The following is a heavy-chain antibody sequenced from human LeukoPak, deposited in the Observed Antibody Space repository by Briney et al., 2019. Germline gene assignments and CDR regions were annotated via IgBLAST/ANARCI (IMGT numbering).Heavy chain of an antibody. D-gene: IGHD6-6*01. CDR1: GFTVSSNY. CDR3: AREHKARIAARPDSYYYYYMDV. CDR2: IYSGGST. J-gene: IGHJ6*03. V-gene: IGHV3-53*01. Sequence: GGSLRLSCAASGFTVSSNYTSWVRQAPGKGLEWVSVIYSGGSTYYADSVKGRFTISRDNSKNTLYLQMNSLRAEDTAVYYCAREHKARIAARPDSYYYYYMDVWGKGTTVTVSS.